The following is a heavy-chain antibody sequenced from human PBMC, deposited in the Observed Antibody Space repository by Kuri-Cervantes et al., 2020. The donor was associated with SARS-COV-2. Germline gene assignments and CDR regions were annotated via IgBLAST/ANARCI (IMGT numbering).Heavy chain of an antibody. CDR1: GYSISSGYY. CDR3: ARLDTAMVLNY. Sequence: SETLSLTCAVSGYSISSGYYWGWIRQPPGKGLEWIGSIYHSGSTYYNPSLKSRVTISVDTSKNQFSLKLSSVTAADTAVYYCARLDTAMVLNYWGQGTLVTVSS. V-gene: IGHV4-38-2*01. J-gene: IGHJ4*02. D-gene: IGHD5-18*01. CDR2: IYHSGST.